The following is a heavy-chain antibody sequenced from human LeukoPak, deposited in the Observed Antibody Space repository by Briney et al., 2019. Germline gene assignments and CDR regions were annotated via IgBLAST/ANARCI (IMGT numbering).Heavy chain of an antibody. D-gene: IGHD5-12*01. Sequence: PSETLSLTCTVSGGSISSYYWSWIRQPPGKGLEWIGYIYYSGSTNYNPSLKSRVTISVDTSKNQFSLKLSSVTAADTAVYYCARLKSSNVDIVATGDYWGQGTLVTVSS. CDR2: IYYSGST. V-gene: IGHV4-59*08. CDR1: GGSISSYY. CDR3: ARLKSSNVDIVATGDY. J-gene: IGHJ4*02.